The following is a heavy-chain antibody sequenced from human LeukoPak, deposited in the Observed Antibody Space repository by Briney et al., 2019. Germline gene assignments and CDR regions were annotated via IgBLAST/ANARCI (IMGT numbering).Heavy chain of an antibody. CDR3: AREQNIVVVPAAIQPFDY. CDR1: GESISGFY. Sequence: SETLSLTCTVSGESISGFYWNWIRQPAGKGLEWIGRIYTSGSTNYNPSLKSRVTMSVDTSKNQFSLKLSSVTAADTAVYYCAREQNIVVVPAAIQPFDYWGQGTLVTVSS. D-gene: IGHD2-2*01. CDR2: IYTSGST. J-gene: IGHJ4*02. V-gene: IGHV4-4*07.